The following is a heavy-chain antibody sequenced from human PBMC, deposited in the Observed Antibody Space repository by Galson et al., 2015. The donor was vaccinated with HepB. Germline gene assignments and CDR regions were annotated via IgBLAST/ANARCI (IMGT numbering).Heavy chain of an antibody. D-gene: IGHD2-2*01. CDR2: ISGSGGAT. Sequence: SLRLSCAAPGFTFSSNAMTWVRQAPGKGLEWVSTISGSGGATYYADSVKGRFSISRDNSKNTLYLQMNNLRAEDTAVYYCAKGTVVPAAVGSFDYWGQGTLVTVSS. V-gene: IGHV3-23*01. CDR1: GFTFSSNA. CDR3: AKGTVVPAAVGSFDY. J-gene: IGHJ4*02.